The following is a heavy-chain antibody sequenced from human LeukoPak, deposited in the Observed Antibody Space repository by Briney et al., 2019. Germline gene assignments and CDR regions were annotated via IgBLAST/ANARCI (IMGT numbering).Heavy chain of an antibody. Sequence: GESLEISCKGSGYRFTSYWFAWVRQMPGKGLEWMGIIYPGDSDTRYSPSFQGQVTISADKSISTAYLQWSSLKASDTAMYYCARANYHGSGSNYYYMDVWGKGTTVTVSS. V-gene: IGHV5-51*01. CDR3: ARANYHGSGSNYYYMDV. J-gene: IGHJ6*03. CDR2: IYPGDSDT. CDR1: GYRFTSYW. D-gene: IGHD3-10*01.